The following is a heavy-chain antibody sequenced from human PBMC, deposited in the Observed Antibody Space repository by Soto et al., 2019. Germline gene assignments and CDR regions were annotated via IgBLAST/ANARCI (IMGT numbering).Heavy chain of an antibody. Sequence: QVQLVQSGAEVKKPGSSVKVSCKASGGTFSSYAISWVRQAPGQGLEWMGGIIPIFGTANYAQKFQGRVTXPXVXXTSTAYMELSSLRSEDTAVYYCARGNPGGLGQFDYWGQGTLVTVSS. D-gene: IGHD6-19*01. CDR3: ARGNPGGLGQFDY. CDR2: IIPIFGTA. V-gene: IGHV1-69*14. J-gene: IGHJ4*02. CDR1: GGTFSSYA.